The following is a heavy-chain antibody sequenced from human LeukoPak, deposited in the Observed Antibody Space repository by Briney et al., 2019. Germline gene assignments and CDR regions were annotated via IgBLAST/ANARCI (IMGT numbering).Heavy chain of an antibody. CDR2: INWNGGST. V-gene: IGHV3-20*04. Sequence: GGSLRLSCAASGFTFDDYGMSWVRQAPGKGLEWVSGINWNGGSTGYADSVKGRFTISRDNAKNSLYLQMNSLRAKDTALYYCARGFGYCGGDCYPYYFDYWGQGTLVTVSS. CDR3: ARGFGYCGGDCYPYYFDY. CDR1: GFTFDDYG. D-gene: IGHD2-21*02. J-gene: IGHJ4*02.